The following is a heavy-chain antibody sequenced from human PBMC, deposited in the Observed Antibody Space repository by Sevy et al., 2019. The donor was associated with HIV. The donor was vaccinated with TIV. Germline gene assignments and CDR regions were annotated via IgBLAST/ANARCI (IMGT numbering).Heavy chain of an antibody. CDR2: IGTAGDT. J-gene: IGHJ6*02. CDR1: GFTFSTYD. CDR3: ERGLGGGPSYYYALDV. Sequence: GGSLRLSCAASGFTFSTYDMHWVRQATGKGLEWVSVIGTAGDTYYPGSLKGRFTSSRENAKNTFYLQMNSLRAGDTAVYYCERGLGGGPSYYYALDVWGQGTTVTVSS. V-gene: IGHV3-13*01. D-gene: IGHD3-16*01.